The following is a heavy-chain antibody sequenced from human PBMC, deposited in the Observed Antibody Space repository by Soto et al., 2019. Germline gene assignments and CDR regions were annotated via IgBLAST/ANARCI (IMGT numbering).Heavy chain of an antibody. Sequence: GASVKVSCKASGGTFSSYAISWVRQAPGQGLEWMGGIIPIFGTANYAQKIQGRVTITADESTSTAYMELSSLRSEDTAVYYCASQYYYDSSGYYYLFDYWGQGTLVTVSS. V-gene: IGHV1-69*13. J-gene: IGHJ4*02. CDR2: IIPIFGTA. CDR3: ASQYYYDSSGYYYLFDY. D-gene: IGHD3-22*01. CDR1: GGTFSSYA.